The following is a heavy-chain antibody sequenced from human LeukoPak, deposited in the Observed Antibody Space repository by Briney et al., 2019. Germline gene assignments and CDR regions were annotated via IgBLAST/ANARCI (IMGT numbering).Heavy chain of an antibody. V-gene: IGHV3-23*01. J-gene: IGHJ1*01. D-gene: IGHD3-3*01. CDR3: ASQATYYDFWSGYWFFQH. Sequence: PGGSLRLSCAASGFTFSSYAMSWVRQAPGKGLEWVSAISGSGGSTYYADSVKGRFTISRDNSKNTLYLQMNSLRAEDTAVYYCASQATYYDFWSGYWFFQHWGQGTLVTVSS. CDR2: ISGSGGST. CDR1: GFTFSSYA.